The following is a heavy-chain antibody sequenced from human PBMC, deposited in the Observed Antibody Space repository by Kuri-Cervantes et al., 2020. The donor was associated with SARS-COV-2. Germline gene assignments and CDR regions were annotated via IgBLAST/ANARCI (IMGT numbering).Heavy chain of an antibody. V-gene: IGHV4-34*01. D-gene: IGHD6-13*01. CDR3: ATLPEGPGSSSWYYDYYYYGMDV. Sequence: SETLSLTCAVYGGSFSGYYWSWIRQPPGKGLEWIGEINHSGSTNYNPSLKSRVTISVDTSKNQFSLKLSSVTAADTAVYYCATLPEGPGSSSWYYDYYYYGMDVWGQGTTVTVSS. CDR1: GGSFSGYY. CDR2: INHSGST. J-gene: IGHJ6*02.